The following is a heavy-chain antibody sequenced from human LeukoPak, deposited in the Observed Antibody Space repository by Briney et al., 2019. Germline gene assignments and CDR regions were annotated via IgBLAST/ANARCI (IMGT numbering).Heavy chain of an antibody. Sequence: GGSLEISCQGSGYSFTSYWLGWVRPVPGKGLEWMGIIYPGESDTRYSPSFQGQVTISADKSISTAYLQWSSLKASDTAMYYCARGRSGSYLTWGQGTLVTVSS. V-gene: IGHV5-51*01. CDR3: ARGRSGSYLT. CDR2: IYPGESDT. D-gene: IGHD1-26*01. J-gene: IGHJ4*02. CDR1: GYSFTSYW.